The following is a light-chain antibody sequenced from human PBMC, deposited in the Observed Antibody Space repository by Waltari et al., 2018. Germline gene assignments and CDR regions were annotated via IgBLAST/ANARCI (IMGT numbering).Light chain of an antibody. V-gene: IGKV3-20*01. CDR3: QHYVRLPVT. CDR1: QSIGTF. J-gene: IGKJ1*01. Sequence: EIVLPQSPATLSLSPGERVTLSCRPSQSIGTFLAWYQQKPGQPPRLLIYGASIRAAGIPDRVSGSGSGTDFSLTISRLEPEDFAVYYCQHYVRLPVTFGQGTKVQIK. CDR2: GAS.